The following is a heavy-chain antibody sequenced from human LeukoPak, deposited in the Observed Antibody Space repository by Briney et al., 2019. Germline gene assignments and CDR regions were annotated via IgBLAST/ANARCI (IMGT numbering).Heavy chain of an antibody. D-gene: IGHD1-26*01. J-gene: IGHJ4*02. CDR1: GFTFSSYS. V-gene: IGHV3-21*01. Sequence: GGSLRLSCAASGFTFSSYSMNWVRQAPGKGLEWVSSISSSSSYIYYADSVKGRFTISRDNAKNSLYLQMNSLRAEDTAVYYCARDRVGATVHFDYWGQGTLVTVSS. CDR3: ARDRVGATVHFDY. CDR2: ISSSSSYI.